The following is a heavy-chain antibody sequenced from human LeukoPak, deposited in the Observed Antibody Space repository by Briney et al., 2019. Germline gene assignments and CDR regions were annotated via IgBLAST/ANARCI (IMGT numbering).Heavy chain of an antibody. CDR1: GFTFSDYY. V-gene: IGHV3-11*01. Sequence: SGGSLRLSCAASGFTFSDYYMSWIRQAPGKGLEWVAYITSSGDDIYYADSVKGRFTISRDNAKNALFLRMSSLRVEDTAIYYCASDIVATSGDFWGQGTLVSVSS. D-gene: IGHD5-12*01. CDR3: ASDIVATSGDF. CDR2: ITSSGDDI. J-gene: IGHJ4*02.